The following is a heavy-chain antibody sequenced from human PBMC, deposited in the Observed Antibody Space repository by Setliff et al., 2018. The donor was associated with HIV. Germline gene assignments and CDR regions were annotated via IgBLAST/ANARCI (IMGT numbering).Heavy chain of an antibody. J-gene: IGHJ6*03. Sequence: ASVKVSCKASGYTFTTYDINWVRQATGQGLEWMGWMNPNSGDTGYAQMFQDRITMTRDTSIGTAYLELSNLRSDDTAVYYCATSSRIYYYSYMDVWGKGTTVTVSS. D-gene: IGHD2-2*01. V-gene: IGHV1-8*02. CDR3: ATSSRIYYYSYMDV. CDR1: GYTFTTYD. CDR2: MNPNSGDT.